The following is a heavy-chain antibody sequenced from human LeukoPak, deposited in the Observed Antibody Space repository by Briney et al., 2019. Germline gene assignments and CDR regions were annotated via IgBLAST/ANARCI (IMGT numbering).Heavy chain of an antibody. V-gene: IGHV4-38-2*02. J-gene: IGHJ4*02. CDR1: GYSISSGYY. D-gene: IGHD2/OR15-2a*01. CDR2: VYPSGNT. CDR3: ARDGANRRFDY. Sequence: SETLSLTCTVSGYSISSGYYWGWIRQAPGKGLEWIGSVYPSGNTYYNPSLKSRVTISVYTSKNQLSLKLNSVTAADTAVYYCARDGANRRFDYWGRGTLVTVSS.